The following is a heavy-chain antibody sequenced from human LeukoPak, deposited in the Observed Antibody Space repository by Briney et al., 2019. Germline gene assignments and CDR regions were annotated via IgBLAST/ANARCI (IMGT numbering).Heavy chain of an antibody. J-gene: IGHJ3*01. CDR2: SNTDGTI. V-gene: IGHV3-48*02. Sequence: GSLRLSFAASGXTFSYYSMNWVRQAPGKGLEWISYSNTDGTISYADSVKGRFTISRDNAENSLYLQMNSLRDEDTAVYFCVRDRDYAFDFWGQGTMVTVSS. CDR1: GXTFSYYS. CDR3: VRDRDYAFDF.